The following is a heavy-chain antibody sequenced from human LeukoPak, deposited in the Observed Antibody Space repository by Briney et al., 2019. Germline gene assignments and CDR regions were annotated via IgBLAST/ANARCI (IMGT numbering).Heavy chain of an antibody. D-gene: IGHD1-7*01. CDR2: ISGSGGST. CDR1: GFTFSSYA. Sequence: GGPLRLSCAASGFTFSSYAMSWVRQAPGKGLEWVSAISGSGGSTYYADSVKGRFTISRDNSKNTLYLQMNSLRAEDTAVYYCAKRNRNYGQVLDYWGQGTLVTVSS. V-gene: IGHV3-23*01. CDR3: AKRNRNYGQVLDY. J-gene: IGHJ4*02.